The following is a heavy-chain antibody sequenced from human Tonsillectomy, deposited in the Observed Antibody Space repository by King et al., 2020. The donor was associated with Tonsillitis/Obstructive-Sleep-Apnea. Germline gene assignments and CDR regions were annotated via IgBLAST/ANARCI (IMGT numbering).Heavy chain of an antibody. CDR3: VKGYPVYDSWFDL. D-gene: IGHD5/OR15-5a*01. V-gene: IGHV3-9*01. Sequence: VQLVESGGGLVQPGRSLRLSCAASGFTFDDYAMHWVRQAPGKGLEWVSGISWNGGTIGYADSVKGRFTISRDNAQNSLYLQMNSLRAEDTALYYCVKGYPVYDSWFDLWGQGTLVTVSS. CDR2: ISWNGGTI. CDR1: GFTFDDYA. J-gene: IGHJ5*02.